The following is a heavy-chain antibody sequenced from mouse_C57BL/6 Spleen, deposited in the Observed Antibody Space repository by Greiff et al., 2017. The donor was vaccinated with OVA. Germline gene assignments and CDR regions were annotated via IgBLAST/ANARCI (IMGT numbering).Heavy chain of an antibody. Sequence: EVQLQESGGGLVKPGGSLKLSCAASGFTFSDYGMHWVRQAPEKGLEWVAYISSGSSTIYYADTVKGRFTISRDNAKNTLFLQMTSLRSEDTAMYYCATLTGPYFDYWGQGTTLTVSS. V-gene: IGHV5-17*01. CDR3: ATLTGPYFDY. J-gene: IGHJ2*01. CDR2: ISSGSSTI. CDR1: GFTFSDYG. D-gene: IGHD4-1*01.